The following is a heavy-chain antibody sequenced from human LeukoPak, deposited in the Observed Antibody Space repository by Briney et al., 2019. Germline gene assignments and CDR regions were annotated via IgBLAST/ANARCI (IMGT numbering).Heavy chain of an antibody. V-gene: IGHV3-30*04. CDR2: ISHDGRIQ. Sequence: GGSLRLSCAASGFTFGSHAMHWVRQAPGKGPEWVTFISHDGRIQSYTDSVRGRFTISRDNSKNTLSLQMSSLRAEDTAVYYCARAPGGLYSDSYYNLDYWGQGTLVTVSS. D-gene: IGHD4-11*01. CDR1: GFTFGSHA. J-gene: IGHJ4*02. CDR3: ARAPGGLYSDSYYNLDY.